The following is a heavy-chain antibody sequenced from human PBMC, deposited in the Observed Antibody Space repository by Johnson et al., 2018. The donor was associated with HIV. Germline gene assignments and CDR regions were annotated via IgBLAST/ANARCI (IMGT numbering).Heavy chain of an antibody. Sequence: VQLVESGGGVVQPGRSLRLSCAASGFTFSSYGMHWVRQAPGKGLEWVSYISSSGSTIYYADSVKGRFTISRDNSKNTLFLQMNTLRVEDTAFYYCATGSGVVVGVAGLLQLHDAFDIWGRGTMVTVSS. V-gene: IGHV3-48*01. CDR1: GFTFSSYG. D-gene: IGHD2-15*01. J-gene: IGHJ3*02. CDR3: ATGSGVVVGVAGLLQLHDAFDI. CDR2: ISSSGSTI.